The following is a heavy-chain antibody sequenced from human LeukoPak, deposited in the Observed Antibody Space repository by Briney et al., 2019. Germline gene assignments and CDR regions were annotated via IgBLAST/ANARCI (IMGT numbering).Heavy chain of an antibody. J-gene: IGHJ4*02. D-gene: IGHD6-19*01. V-gene: IGHV4-59*01. CDR1: GGSISSYY. Sequence: TASETLSLTCTVSGGSISSYYWSWIRQPPGKGLEWIGYIYYSGSTNYNPSLKSRVTISVDTSKNQFSLKLSSVTAADTAMYYCASGSGPEYYFDYWGQGTLVTVSS. CDR2: IYYSGST. CDR3: ASGSGPEYYFDY.